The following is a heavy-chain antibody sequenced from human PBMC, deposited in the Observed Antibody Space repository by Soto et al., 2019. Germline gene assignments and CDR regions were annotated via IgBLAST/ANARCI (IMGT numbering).Heavy chain of an antibody. D-gene: IGHD3-10*01. CDR1: GGPLISYA. V-gene: IGHV1-69*06. CDR2: IIPIFGTA. CDR3: ARSGARLLYNWFDP. Sequence: VKVACKASGGPLISYAIIWGRQAPGQGLEWMGGIIPIFGTANYAQKFQGRVTITADKSTSTAYMELSSLRSEDTAVYYCARSGARLLYNWFDPWGQGTLVTVSS. J-gene: IGHJ5*02.